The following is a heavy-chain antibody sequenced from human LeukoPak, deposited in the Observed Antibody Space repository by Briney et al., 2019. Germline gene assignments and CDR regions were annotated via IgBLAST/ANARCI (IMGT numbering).Heavy chain of an antibody. D-gene: IGHD3-10*01. CDR3: ARNIWFGESADAFDI. CDR2: ISYDGSNY. Sequence: GGSLRLSCAASGFTFSNSPMHWVRQAPGKGLEWMAVISYDGSNYYYTDSVKGRFTISRDNSKKTLYLQMNSLRADDTAVYYCARNIWFGESADAFDIWGQGTMVTVSS. J-gene: IGHJ3*02. V-gene: IGHV3-30*04. CDR1: GFTFSNSP.